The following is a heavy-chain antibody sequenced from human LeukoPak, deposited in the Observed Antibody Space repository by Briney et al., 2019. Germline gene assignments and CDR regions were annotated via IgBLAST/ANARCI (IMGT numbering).Heavy chain of an antibody. J-gene: IGHJ4*02. D-gene: IGHD3-16*02. V-gene: IGHV3-15*01. CDR3: TTEPATYDYVWGSYRWTFDY. CDR2: IKSKTDGGTT. Sequence: GGSLRLSCAASGFTFSNAWMSWVRQAPGKGLEWVGRIKSKTDGGTTDYDAPVKGRFTISRDDSKNTLYLQMNSLKTEDTAVYYCTTEPATYDYVWGSYRWTFDYWGQGTLVTVSS. CDR1: GFTFSNAW.